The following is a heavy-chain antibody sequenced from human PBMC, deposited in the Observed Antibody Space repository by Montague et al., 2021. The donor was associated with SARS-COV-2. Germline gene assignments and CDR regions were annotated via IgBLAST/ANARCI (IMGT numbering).Heavy chain of an antibody. J-gene: IGHJ4*02. CDR3: ARPKYSSSWYVDY. D-gene: IGHD6-13*01. V-gene: IGHV4-39*01. CDR2: IYYSGST. CDR1: GGSISSSSYY. Sequence: SETLSLTCTVSGGSISSSSYYWGWIRQPPGKGLEWIGSIYYSGSTYYNPSLESRVTISVDTSKNQFSLRLSSVTAADTAVYYCARPKYSSSWYVDYWGQGTLIPVSS.